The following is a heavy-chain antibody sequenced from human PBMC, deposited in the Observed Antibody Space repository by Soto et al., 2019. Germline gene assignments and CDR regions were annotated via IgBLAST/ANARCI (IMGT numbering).Heavy chain of an antibody. Sequence: EVQLVESGGGLVQPGGSLRLSCAASGFTFSSYSMNWARQAPGKGLEWVSYISSSSSTIYYADSVKGRFTISRDNAKNSLYLQMNSLRDEDTAVYYCARGRGYSYGRAPDYWGQGTLVTVSS. D-gene: IGHD5-18*01. CDR2: ISSSSSTI. V-gene: IGHV3-48*02. CDR3: ARGRGYSYGRAPDY. CDR1: GFTFSSYS. J-gene: IGHJ4*02.